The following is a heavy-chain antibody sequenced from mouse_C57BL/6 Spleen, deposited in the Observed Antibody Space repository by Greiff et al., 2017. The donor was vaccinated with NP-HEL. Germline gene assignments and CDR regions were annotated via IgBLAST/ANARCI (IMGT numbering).Heavy chain of an antibody. V-gene: IGHV14-4*01. CDR2: IDPENGDT. CDR1: GFNIKDDY. D-gene: IGHD1-1*01. CDR3: TKATGYYGSRYFDY. J-gene: IGHJ2*01. Sequence: EVQLQQSGAELVRPGASVKLSCTASGFNIKDDYMHWVKQRPEQGLEWIGWIDPENGDTEYASKFQGKATITADTSSNTAYLQLSSLTSEDTAVYYCTKATGYYGSRYFDYWGQGTTLTVSS.